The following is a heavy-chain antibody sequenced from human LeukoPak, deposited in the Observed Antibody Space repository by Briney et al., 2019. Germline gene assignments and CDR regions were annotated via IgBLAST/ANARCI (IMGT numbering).Heavy chain of an antibody. CDR2: ISTDGRFT. CDR1: GFTFSNYW. Sequence: GGSLRLSCAASGFTFSNYWMHWVRLAPGKGPMWVSRISTDGRFTSYADSVKGRFTISRDNAENTLYLHMSSLRAEDTALYYCARDFLHSPNCPGCWGQGTLVTVSS. V-gene: IGHV3-74*01. J-gene: IGHJ4*02. CDR3: ARDFLHSPNCPGC. D-gene: IGHD1-1*01.